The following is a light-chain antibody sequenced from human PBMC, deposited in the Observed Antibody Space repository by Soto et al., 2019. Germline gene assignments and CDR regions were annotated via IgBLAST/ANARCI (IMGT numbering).Light chain of an antibody. V-gene: IGKV3-11*01. J-gene: IGKJ1*01. CDR1: QSVSSR. CDR2: DVS. CDR3: QQYGSSLRT. Sequence: EILFTQSPVTLSLSPGERATLSCRASQSVSSRLAWYQQKPGQAPRLPIYDVSNRATGIPARFSGSGSGTDFALTISSLEPEDFAVYYCQQYGSSLRTFGQGTKVDIK.